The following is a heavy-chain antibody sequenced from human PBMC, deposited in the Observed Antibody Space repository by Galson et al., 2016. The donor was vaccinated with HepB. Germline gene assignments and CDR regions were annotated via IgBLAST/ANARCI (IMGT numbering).Heavy chain of an antibody. CDR2: ISRTSSYI. J-gene: IGHJ4*02. D-gene: IGHD6-6*01. V-gene: IGHV3-21*01. Sequence: SLRLSCAASEFTFSSYSMNWVRQAPGKGLEWVSSISRTSSYIYYADSVKGRFTISRDNAENSLYLQMNSLRAEDTAGYYCARDWAYSSSFDHWGQGALVTVSS. CDR1: EFTFSSYS. CDR3: ARDWAYSSSFDH.